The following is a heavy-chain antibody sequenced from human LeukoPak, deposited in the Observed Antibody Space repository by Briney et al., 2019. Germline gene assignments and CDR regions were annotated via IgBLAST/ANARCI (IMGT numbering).Heavy chain of an antibody. Sequence: SETLSLTCTVSVGSISSYYWSWIRQPPGKGLEWIGYIFDNGNTNYNPSLKSRVTISIDTSKNQLSLRLTSVTAADTAVYYCARGAYYYDSRDLGQGTLVTVSS. CDR1: VGSISSYY. D-gene: IGHD3-22*01. CDR2: IFDNGNT. J-gene: IGHJ4*02. CDR3: ARGAYYYDSRD. V-gene: IGHV4-59*01.